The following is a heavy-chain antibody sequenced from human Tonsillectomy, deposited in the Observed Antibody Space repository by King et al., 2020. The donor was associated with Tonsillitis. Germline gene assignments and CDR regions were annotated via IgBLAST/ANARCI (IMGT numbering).Heavy chain of an antibody. Sequence: VQLVESGGGLVQPGGSLRLSCEASGFAVSNTYMSWVRQAPGKGLEWVSIIYSGGGTFYVDSVKGRFTISRDTSKNTVYLQMNNLRHEDTGVYYCARENPHFSSFYSWGQGNLVTVS. V-gene: IGHV3-66*01. J-gene: IGHJ4*02. CDR2: IYSGGGT. CDR1: GFAVSNTY. CDR3: ARENPHFSSFYS. D-gene: IGHD3-3*02.